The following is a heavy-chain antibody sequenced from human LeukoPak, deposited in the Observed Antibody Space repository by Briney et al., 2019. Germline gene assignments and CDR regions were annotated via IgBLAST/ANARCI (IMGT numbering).Heavy chain of an antibody. J-gene: IGHJ1*01. CDR2: ITPNADRT. Sequence: PGGSLSLSCAASGFTFGSYGMSWVRQAPGKGLEWVSFITPNADRTSYADSVEGRFTISRDNPRNTLYMQMNSLRDEDTAVYYCAIMYGSYDGSGYWLQWGQGTLVSVSS. CDR3: AIMYGSYDGSGYWLQ. V-gene: IGHV3-23*01. D-gene: IGHD3-22*01. CDR1: GFTFGSYG.